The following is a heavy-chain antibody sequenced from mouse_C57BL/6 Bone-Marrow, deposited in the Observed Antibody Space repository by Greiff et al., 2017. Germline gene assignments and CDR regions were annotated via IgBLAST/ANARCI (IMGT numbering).Heavy chain of an antibody. V-gene: IGHV1-82*01. D-gene: IGHD3-2*02. CDR2: IYPGDGDT. CDR3: AREQLRLQLDY. CDR1: GYAFSSSW. J-gene: IGHJ4*01. Sequence: VQLQQSGAELVKPGASVKISCKASGYAFSSSWMNWVKQRPGKGLEWIGRIYPGDGDTNYNGKFKGKATLTADKSSSTAYMQLSSLTSEDSAVYFCAREQLRLQLDYWGQGTSVTVSS.